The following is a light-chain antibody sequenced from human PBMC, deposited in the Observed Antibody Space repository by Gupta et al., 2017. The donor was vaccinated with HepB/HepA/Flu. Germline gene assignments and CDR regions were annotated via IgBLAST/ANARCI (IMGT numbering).Light chain of an antibody. J-gene: IGKJ4*01. CDR3: QQYNNWPPVT. Sequence: EIVMTQSPATLSVSPGERVTLSCRASQSVSSNLAWYQQKHGQAPQLLVYDASTRGTGIPARFSGSGSGTEFTLTISSRQSEDIAIYYCQQYNNWPPVTFGGGTKVEIK. V-gene: IGKV3-15*01. CDR1: QSVSSN. CDR2: DAS.